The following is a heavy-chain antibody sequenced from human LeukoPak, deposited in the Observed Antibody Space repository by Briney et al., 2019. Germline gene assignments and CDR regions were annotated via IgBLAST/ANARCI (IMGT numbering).Heavy chain of an antibody. CDR1: GFTFSSYN. V-gene: IGHV3-21*01. D-gene: IGHD1-26*01. J-gene: IGHJ6*03. Sequence: GGSLRLSCAASGFTFSSYNMNWVRQAPGQELEWVSSITSGSSYIYYADSVKGRFTISRDNAKNSLYLQMNSLRAEDTAVYYCARDPYSGSYGNYYYYFMDVWGKGTTVTISS. CDR3: ARDPYSGSYGNYYYYFMDV. CDR2: ITSGSSYI.